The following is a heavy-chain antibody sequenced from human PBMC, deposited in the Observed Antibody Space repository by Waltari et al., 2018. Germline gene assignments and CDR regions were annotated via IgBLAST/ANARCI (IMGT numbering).Heavy chain of an antibody. V-gene: IGHV4-38-2*01. D-gene: IGHD1-26*01. J-gene: IGHJ6*03. CDR2: VYHRGTT. CDR1: GDSISSGFY. Sequence: QVQLRESGPGLVKSSETLTLTCDVSGDSISSGFYWAWIRQPPGKGPEWIGSVYHRGTTFYNPSLKSRVTMSVDTSKKYFSLSLTSVTAADTAVYYCARATCSHGGCSMYYFYYYMDVWGKGITVTVSS. CDR3: ARATCSHGGCSMYYFYYYMDV.